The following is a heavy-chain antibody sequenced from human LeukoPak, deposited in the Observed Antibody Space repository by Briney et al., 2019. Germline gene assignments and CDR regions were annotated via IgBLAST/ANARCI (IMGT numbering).Heavy chain of an antibody. CDR2: IIPILGIA. Sequence: SVKVSCKASGGTFSSYTISWVRQAPGQGLEWMGRIIPILGIANYAQKFQGRVTITADKSTSTAYMELSSLRSEDTAVYYCARVEWTTTLIAPDAFDIWGQGTMVTVSS. CDR1: GGTFSSYT. CDR3: ARVEWTTTLIAPDAFDI. D-gene: IGHD3-3*01. V-gene: IGHV1-69*02. J-gene: IGHJ3*02.